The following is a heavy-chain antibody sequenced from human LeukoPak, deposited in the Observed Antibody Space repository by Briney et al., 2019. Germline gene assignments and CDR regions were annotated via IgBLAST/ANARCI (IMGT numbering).Heavy chain of an antibody. CDR1: GFTFSSNG. D-gene: IGHD3-10*01. Sequence: GGSLRLSCVASGFTFSSNGVHWVRQAPGKGLEWVTFIQYDGSKKYYADSVKGRFTISRDNSKNTLYLEMNSLRAEDTAVYYCAKDIGSYYDYWGQGILVTVSS. V-gene: IGHV3-30*02. CDR3: AKDIGSYYDY. J-gene: IGHJ4*02. CDR2: IQYDGSKK.